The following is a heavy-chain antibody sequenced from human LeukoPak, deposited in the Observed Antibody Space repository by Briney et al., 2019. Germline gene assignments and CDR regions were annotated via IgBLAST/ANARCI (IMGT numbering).Heavy chain of an antibody. D-gene: IGHD2-2*01. CDR3: ASPDIVVVPAAKDAALNWFDP. CDR1: GYTFTGYY. V-gene: IGHV1-2*02. Sequence: GASVKVSCKASGYTFTGYYMNWVRQAPGQGLEWMGWINPNSGGTNYAQKFQGRVTKTRDTSISTAYMELSRLRSDDTAVYYCASPDIVVVPAAKDAALNWFDPWGQGTLVTVSS. J-gene: IGHJ5*02. CDR2: INPNSGGT.